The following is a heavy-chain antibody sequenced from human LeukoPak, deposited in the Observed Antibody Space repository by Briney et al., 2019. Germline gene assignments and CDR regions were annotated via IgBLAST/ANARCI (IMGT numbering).Heavy chain of an antibody. CDR3: ARDRRITIFGVVIKKYGMDV. Sequence: GGSLRLSCAASGFTFSSYWMSWVRQAPGKGLEWVANIKQDGSEKYYVDSVKGRFTISRDNAKNSLYLQMNSLRAEDTAVYYCARDRRITIFGVVIKKYGMDVWGQGTTVTVSS. V-gene: IGHV3-7*01. D-gene: IGHD3-3*01. CDR2: IKQDGSEK. CDR1: GFTFSSYW. J-gene: IGHJ6*02.